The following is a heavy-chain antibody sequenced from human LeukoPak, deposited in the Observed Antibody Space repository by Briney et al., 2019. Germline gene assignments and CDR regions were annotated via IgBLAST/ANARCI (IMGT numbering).Heavy chain of an antibody. CDR1: GFTFSSYG. CDR2: IRYDGSNK. V-gene: IGHV3-30*02. D-gene: IGHD4-17*01. CDR3: STEPRSLLY. Sequence: GGSLRLSCAASGFTFSSYGMHWVRQAPGKGLEWVAFIRYDGSNKYYADSVKGRFTISRDNAKNSLYLQLNSLRPKDTALYYCSTEPRSLLYWGHGTLVTVSS. J-gene: IGHJ4*01.